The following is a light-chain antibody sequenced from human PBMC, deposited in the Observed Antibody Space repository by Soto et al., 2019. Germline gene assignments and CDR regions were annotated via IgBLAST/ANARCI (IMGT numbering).Light chain of an antibody. Sequence: DIQITQSPSTLSASVGDRVTITCRASQSIGSWLAWYQQKPGKAPKLLIYAASSLQSGVPSRFSGSGSGTDFTLTISSLQRDDFAIYYCQQYNPYSRTFGQGTKVDIK. V-gene: IGKV1-5*01. CDR2: AAS. J-gene: IGKJ1*01. CDR3: QQYNPYSRT. CDR1: QSIGSW.